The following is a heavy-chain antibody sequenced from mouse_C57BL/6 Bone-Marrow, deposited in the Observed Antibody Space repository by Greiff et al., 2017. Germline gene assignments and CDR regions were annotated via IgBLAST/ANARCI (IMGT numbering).Heavy chain of an antibody. CDR1: GYTFTSSW. CDR2: INPSHGGT. Sequence: QVQLQQPGTALVKPGASVKLSCKASGYTFTSSWLHWVKQRPGQGLEWIGNINPSHGGTTYNEKFKNKATLTVDTSSSTAYMQLSSLTSEDSAVYYCARRDQGPYYAMDYWGQGTTVTVSS. J-gene: IGHJ4*01. V-gene: IGHV1-53*01. CDR3: ARRDQGPYYAMDY.